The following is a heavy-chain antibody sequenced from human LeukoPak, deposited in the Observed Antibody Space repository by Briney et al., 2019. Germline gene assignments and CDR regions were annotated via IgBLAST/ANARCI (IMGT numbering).Heavy chain of an antibody. D-gene: IGHD3-3*01. CDR2: INDDVT. CDR3: AKEHDLWHEEGNWFDP. V-gene: IGHV3-23*01. CDR1: GFSFSSYS. J-gene: IGHJ5*02. Sequence: PGGSLRLSCTASGFSFSSYSMSWVRQPPGKGLEWISAINDDVTYYRDSVKGQFTVSRDNSRNTLYLQLNSLRAEDTAVYYCAKEHDLWHEEGNWFDPWGQGTLVTVSS.